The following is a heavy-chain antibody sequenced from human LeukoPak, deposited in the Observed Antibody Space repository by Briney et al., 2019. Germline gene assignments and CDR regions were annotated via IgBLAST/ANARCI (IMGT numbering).Heavy chain of an antibody. CDR1: GFTFSSYA. J-gene: IGHJ6*03. Sequence: GGSLRLSCAASGFTFSSYAMHWVRQAPGKGLEWVAVISYDGSNKYYADSVKGRFTISRDNAKNSLYLQMNSLRAEDTAVYYCARDRNQIYGSGNYYNYYYYMDVWGKGTTVTISS. V-gene: IGHV3-30*04. CDR3: ARDRNQIYGSGNYYNYYYYMDV. D-gene: IGHD3-10*01. CDR2: ISYDGSNK.